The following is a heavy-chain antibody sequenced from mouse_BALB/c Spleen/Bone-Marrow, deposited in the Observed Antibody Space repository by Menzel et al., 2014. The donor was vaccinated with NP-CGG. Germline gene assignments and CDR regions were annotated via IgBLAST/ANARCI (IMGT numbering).Heavy chain of an antibody. Sequence: DVQLQESGGGLVQPGGSLNLSCAASGFDFSRYWMSWARQAPGKGQEWIGEINPGSSTINYTPSLKDKFIISRDNAKNTLYLQMSKVRSEDTALYYCARQTGTGAMDCWGQGTSVTVSS. D-gene: IGHD4-1*01. CDR3: ARQTGTGAMDC. CDR2: INPGSSTI. V-gene: IGHV4-2*02. J-gene: IGHJ4*01. CDR1: GFDFSRYW.